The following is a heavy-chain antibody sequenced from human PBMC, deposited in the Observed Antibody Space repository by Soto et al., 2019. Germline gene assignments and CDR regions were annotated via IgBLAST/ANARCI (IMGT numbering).Heavy chain of an antibody. V-gene: IGHV3-66*01. CDR2: TYSGGST. D-gene: IGHD6-25*01. Sequence: LSLSCAASGFTFSTYSMNWVRQAPGKGPEWVSVTYSGGSTYYADSVKGRFTISRDNSKNTLYLQMNSLRAEDTAVYYCARAPSWTAGPFDYWGQGTLVTVSS. CDR1: GFTFSTYS. CDR3: ARAPSWTAGPFDY. J-gene: IGHJ4*02.